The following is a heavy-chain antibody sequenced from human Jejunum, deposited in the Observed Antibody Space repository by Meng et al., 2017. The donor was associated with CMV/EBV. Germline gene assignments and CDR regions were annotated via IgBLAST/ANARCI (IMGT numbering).Heavy chain of an antibody. CDR2: VYYSGST. Sequence: SLTCTVSGGSTDSYYWTGIRQPPGKGLEWIGYVYYSGSTNYNPSLKSRVTISVDTSNNQFSLKLRYVTAADTAVYYCARDNRGMDVWGQGTTVTVSS. V-gene: IGHV4-59*01. CDR1: GGSTDSYY. J-gene: IGHJ6*02. CDR3: ARDNRGMDV.